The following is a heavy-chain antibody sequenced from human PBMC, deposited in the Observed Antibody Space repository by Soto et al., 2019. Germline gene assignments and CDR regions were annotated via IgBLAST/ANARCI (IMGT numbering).Heavy chain of an antibody. J-gene: IGHJ6*02. CDR1: GGSISSGGYY. CDR3: ARDSGYSGYDWTCSYYYCIDV. Sequence: PSETLSLTSTVSGGSISSGGYYWSWIRQHPGKGLGWIVYIYYSGSTYYNPSLKSRVTISVDTSKNQFSLKLSSVTPAATAVSYCARDSGYSGYDWTCSYYYCIDVWGQGTTVPVSS. CDR2: IYYSGST. D-gene: IGHD5-12*01. V-gene: IGHV4-31*03.